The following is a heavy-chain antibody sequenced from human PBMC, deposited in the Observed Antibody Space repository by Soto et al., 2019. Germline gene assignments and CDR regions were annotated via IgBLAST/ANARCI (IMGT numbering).Heavy chain of an antibody. D-gene: IGHD3-3*01. CDR3: AKGRKPDHDDGLCAFDS. CDR1: GRTFRSYA. J-gene: IGHJ4*02. Sequence: GGSLRLSCVASGRTFRSYAMSWVRQAPGKGLEWVSGISGGGAGTYYADPVKGRFTISRDPSTTTLFLDMYSLGAEDTAIYYCAKGRKPDHDDGLCAFDSWGQGVLVTVSS. V-gene: IGHV3-23*01. CDR2: ISGGGAGT.